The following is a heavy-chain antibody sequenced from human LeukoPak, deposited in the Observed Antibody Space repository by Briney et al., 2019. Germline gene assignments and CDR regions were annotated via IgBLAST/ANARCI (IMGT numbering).Heavy chain of an antibody. V-gene: IGHV3-23*01. CDR2: ISGSGGST. Sequence: GGSLRLSCAASGFTFSSYAMSWVRQAPGKGLEWVSAISGSGGSTYYADSVKGRFTISRDNSKNTLYLQMNSLRAEDTAVYYCAKDGVTYYDFWSGYPSASNWFDPWGQGTPVTVSS. CDR1: GFTFSSYA. D-gene: IGHD3-3*01. CDR3: AKDGVTYYDFWSGYPSASNWFDP. J-gene: IGHJ5*02.